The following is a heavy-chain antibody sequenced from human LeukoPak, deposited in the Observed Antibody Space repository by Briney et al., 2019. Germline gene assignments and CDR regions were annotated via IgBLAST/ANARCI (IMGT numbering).Heavy chain of an antibody. Sequence: SETLSLTCAVYGGSFSGYYWSWIRQPPGKGLEWIGEINHSGSTNYNPSLKSRVTISVDTSKNQFSLKLSSVTAADTAVYYCARDLIVADAFDIWGQGTMVTVSS. D-gene: IGHD3-22*01. J-gene: IGHJ3*02. CDR2: INHSGST. CDR3: ARDLIVADAFDI. V-gene: IGHV4-34*01. CDR1: GGSFSGYY.